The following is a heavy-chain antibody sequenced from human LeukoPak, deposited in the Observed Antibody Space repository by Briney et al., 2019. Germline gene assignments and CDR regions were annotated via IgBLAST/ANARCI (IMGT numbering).Heavy chain of an antibody. CDR2: ISSSGSTI. D-gene: IGHD6-13*01. CDR3: ARERYSSSLY. Sequence: GRSLRLSCAASGFTFSSYEMTWVRQAPGKGLEWVSYISSSGSTIYYADSVKGRFTISRDNAKNSLYLQMNSLRAEDTAVYYCARERYSSSLYWGQGTLVTVSS. J-gene: IGHJ4*02. CDR1: GFTFSSYE. V-gene: IGHV3-48*03.